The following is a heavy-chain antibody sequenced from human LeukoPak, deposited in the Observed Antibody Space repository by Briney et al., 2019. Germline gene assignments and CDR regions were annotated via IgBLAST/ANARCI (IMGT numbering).Heavy chain of an antibody. CDR2: INPNSGGT. CDR3: ASCDSGSYYGNGAFDI. D-gene: IGHD1-26*01. V-gene: IGHV1-2*02. CDR1: GYTFTGYY. J-gene: IGHJ3*02. Sequence: ASVKVPCKASGYTFTGYYMHWVRQAPGQGLEWMGWINPNSGGTNYAQKFQGRVTMTRDTSISTAYMELSRLRSDDTAVYYCASCDSGSYYGNGAFDIWGQGTMVTVSS.